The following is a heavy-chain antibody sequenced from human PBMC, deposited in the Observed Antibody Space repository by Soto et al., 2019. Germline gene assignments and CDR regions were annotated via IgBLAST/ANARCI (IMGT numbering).Heavy chain of an antibody. CDR1: GFPFDRYA. D-gene: IGHD6-19*01. J-gene: IGHJ3*01. V-gene: IGHV3-33*03. Sequence: QVHLAESWGGVVQPGTSLRLSCAASGFPFDRYAIHWVRQAPGKGLEWVAAIWYDGSYTYYGESVKGRFLISRDNSKNTVFLEMNSLRAEDAAVYFCAKGRIAVAAGAFDSWGPGTRVIVSS. CDR3: AKGRIAVAAGAFDS. CDR2: IWYDGSYT.